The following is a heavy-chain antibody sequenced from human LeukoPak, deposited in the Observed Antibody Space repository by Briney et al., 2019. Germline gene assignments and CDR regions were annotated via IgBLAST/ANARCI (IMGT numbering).Heavy chain of an antibody. CDR1: GGSISSYY. V-gene: IGHV4-59*01. CDR3: ARVYYDSSGMPLDY. Sequence: SETLSLTCTVSGGSISSYYWSWIRQPPGKGLEWIGYIYYGGSANYNPSLKSRVTISVDTSKNQFSLKLSSVTAADTAVYYCARVYYDSSGMPLDYWGQRTLVTVSS. CDR2: IYYGGSA. D-gene: IGHD3-22*01. J-gene: IGHJ4*02.